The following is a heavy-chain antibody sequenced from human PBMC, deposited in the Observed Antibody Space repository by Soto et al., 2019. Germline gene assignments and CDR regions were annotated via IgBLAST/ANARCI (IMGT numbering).Heavy chain of an antibody. CDR3: AKDFLGRAFDI. CDR2: ISYDGSNK. CDR1: GFTFSSYG. Sequence: GGSLRLSCAASGFTFSSYGMHWVRQAPGKGLEWVAVISYDGSNKYYADSVEGRFTISRDNSKNTLYLQMNSLRAEDTAVYYCAKDFLGRAFDIWGQGTMVPVSS. D-gene: IGHD3-16*01. J-gene: IGHJ3*02. V-gene: IGHV3-30*18.